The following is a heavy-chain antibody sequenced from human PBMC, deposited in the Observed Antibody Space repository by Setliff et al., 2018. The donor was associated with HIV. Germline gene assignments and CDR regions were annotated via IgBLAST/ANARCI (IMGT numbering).Heavy chain of an antibody. V-gene: IGHV1-8*02. CDR1: GYTFSSYD. D-gene: IGHD2-15*01. Sequence: ASVKVSCKASGYTFSSYDISWVRQATGQGLEWMGWMNPNSANTGYAQRFQGRVAMTRNTSISTAYMELSSLRSEDTAVYYCVRGGRAMGYCSGGSCLENAFDIWGQGTMVTVSS. J-gene: IGHJ3*02. CDR2: MNPNSANT. CDR3: VRGGRAMGYCSGGSCLENAFDI.